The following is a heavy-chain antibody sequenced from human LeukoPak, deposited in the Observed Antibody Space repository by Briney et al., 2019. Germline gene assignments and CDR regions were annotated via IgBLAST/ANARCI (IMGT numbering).Heavy chain of an antibody. CDR3: ARDRYISRSWGYDFDY. V-gene: IGHV3-7*01. CDR1: GFTFSSYW. J-gene: IGHJ4*02. D-gene: IGHD6-13*01. CDR2: IKQDGREK. Sequence: GGSLRLSCAASGFTFSSYWMSWVRQAPGKGREGVANIKQDGREKYYVDSVKGRFTISRDNAKNSLYLQMNSLRAEDTAVYYCARDRYISRSWGYDFDYWGQGTLVTVSS.